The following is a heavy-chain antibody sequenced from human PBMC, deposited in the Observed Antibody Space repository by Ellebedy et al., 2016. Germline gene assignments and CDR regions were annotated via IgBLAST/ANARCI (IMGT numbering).Heavy chain of an antibody. D-gene: IGHD6-19*01. CDR2: IWYDGSNK. J-gene: IGHJ4*02. CDR1: GFTFSSYA. Sequence: GGSLRLSCAASGFTFSSYAMSWVRQVPGKGLEWVAVIWYDGSNKYYADSVKGRFTISRDNSKNTLYLQMNSLRAEDTAVYYCARQWLVHGVDYWGQGTLVTVSS. CDR3: ARQWLVHGVDY. V-gene: IGHV3-33*08.